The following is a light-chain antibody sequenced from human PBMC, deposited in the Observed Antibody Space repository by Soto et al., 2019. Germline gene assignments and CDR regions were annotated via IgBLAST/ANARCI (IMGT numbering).Light chain of an antibody. V-gene: IGKV1-39*01. CDR1: QSISSY. CDR2: AAS. Sequence: DIPMTQSPSSLSASVGDRVTITCRASQSISSYLNWYQQKPGKAPNLLIYAASSLQSGVPSKFSGSGSGTDFTLTISSLQPEDFATYSCQQSYSSPFTFGPGTKVDIK. CDR3: QQSYSSPFT. J-gene: IGKJ3*01.